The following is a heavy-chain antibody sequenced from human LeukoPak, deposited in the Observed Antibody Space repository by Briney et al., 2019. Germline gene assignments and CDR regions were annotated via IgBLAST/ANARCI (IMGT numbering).Heavy chain of an antibody. J-gene: IGHJ4*02. CDR3: ARDCSSATCYAAFDY. D-gene: IGHD2-2*01. Sequence: GGSLRLSCAASGFTFSLYSMNWVRQAPGKGLEWVSSISSSSTYIFYSDSVKGRFTVSRDWTNKTMYLQMHGLRAEDTAVYYCARDCSSATCYAAFDYWGQGVLVTVSS. V-gene: IGHV3-21*01. CDR2: ISSSSTYI. CDR1: GFTFSLYS.